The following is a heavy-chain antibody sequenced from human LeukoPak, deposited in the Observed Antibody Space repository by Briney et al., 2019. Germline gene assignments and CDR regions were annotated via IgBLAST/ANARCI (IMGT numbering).Heavy chain of an antibody. V-gene: IGHV4-61*02. CDR2: IYTSGST. CDR1: GGSISSGSNY. J-gene: IGHJ6*03. CDR3: ARARGGKRIAVAGTFTYYYYMDV. D-gene: IGHD6-19*01. Sequence: SETLSLTCTVSGGSISSGSNYWIWIRQPAGKGLEWIGRIYTSGSTNYNPSLKSRVTISVDTSKNQFSLKLRSVTAADTAVYYCARARGGKRIAVAGTFTYYYYMDVWGKGTTVTISS.